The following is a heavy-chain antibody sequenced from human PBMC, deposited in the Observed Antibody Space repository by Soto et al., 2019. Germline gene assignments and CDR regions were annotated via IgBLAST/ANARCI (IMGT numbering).Heavy chain of an antibody. Sequence: EVQLVESGGGLIQPGGSLRLSCAASGLTVRNNYMSRVRQAPGKGLEWVSIIYSGGSTYYADSVTGRFTISRDNSKNTLYLQMDSLRAEDTAVYYCARAFNWNDAYFDYWGQGTLVTVSS. CDR3: ARAFNWNDAYFDY. CDR1: GLTVRNNY. J-gene: IGHJ4*02. D-gene: IGHD1-1*01. CDR2: IYSGGST. V-gene: IGHV3-53*01.